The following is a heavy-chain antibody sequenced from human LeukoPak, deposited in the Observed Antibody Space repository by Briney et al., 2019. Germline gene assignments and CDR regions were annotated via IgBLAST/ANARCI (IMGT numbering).Heavy chain of an antibody. D-gene: IGHD3-10*02. CDR1: GFTFSTYK. J-gene: IGHJ6*04. CDR2: ISSSGSTI. V-gene: IGHV3-48*03. Sequence: GGSLRLSCAASGFTFSTYKMNWVRQAPGKGLEWVSYISSSGSTIYYADSVKGRFTISRDNAKNSLYLQMNSLRAEDTAVYYCAELGITMIGGVWGKGTTVTISS. CDR3: AELGITMIGGV.